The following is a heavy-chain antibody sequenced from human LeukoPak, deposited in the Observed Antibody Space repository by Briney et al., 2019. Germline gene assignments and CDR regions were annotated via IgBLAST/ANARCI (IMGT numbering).Heavy chain of an antibody. CDR3: AKDKLSGSYYSDY. J-gene: IGHJ4*02. V-gene: IGHV3-30*04. CDR2: ISYDGSNK. CDR1: GFTFSSYA. Sequence: GGSLRLSCAASGFTFSSYAMHWVRQAPGKGLEWVAVISYDGSNKYYADSVKGRFTISRDNSKNTLYLQMNGLRAEDTAVYYCAKDKLSGSYYSDYWGQGTLVTVSS. D-gene: IGHD1-26*01.